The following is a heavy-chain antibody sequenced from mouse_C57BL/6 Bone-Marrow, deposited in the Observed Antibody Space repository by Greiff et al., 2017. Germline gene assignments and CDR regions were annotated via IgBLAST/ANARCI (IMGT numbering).Heavy chain of an antibody. CDR2: ISYDGSN. CDR1: GYSITSGYY. CDR3: ARNPYDGYSYYFDY. Sequence: EVQLQQSGPGLVKPSQSLSLTCSVTGYSITSGYYWNWIRQFPGNKLEWMGYISYDGSNNYNPSLKNRISITRDTSKNQFFLKLNSVTTEDTATYNCARNPYDGYSYYFDYWGQGTTLTVSS. D-gene: IGHD2-3*01. V-gene: IGHV3-6*01. J-gene: IGHJ2*01.